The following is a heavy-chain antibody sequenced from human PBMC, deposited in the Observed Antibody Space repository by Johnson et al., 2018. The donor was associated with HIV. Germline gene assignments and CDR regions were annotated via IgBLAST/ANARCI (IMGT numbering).Heavy chain of an antibody. Sequence: QVQLVESGGGVVQPGRSLRLTCAASGFTFSRYSMHWVRQAPGKGLQWVAHISYDGSNKYYADSVTGRFTISRYNSKNTLYLQMNSLRDEDTSVYYGARGLSMIVVVDAFDIWGQGTMVTVSS. D-gene: IGHD3-22*01. CDR3: ARGLSMIVVVDAFDI. CDR1: GFTFSRYS. J-gene: IGHJ3*02. CDR2: ISYDGSNK. V-gene: IGHV3-30-3*01.